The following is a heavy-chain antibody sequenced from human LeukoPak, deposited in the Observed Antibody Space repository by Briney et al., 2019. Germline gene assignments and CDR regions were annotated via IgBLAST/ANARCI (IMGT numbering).Heavy chain of an antibody. V-gene: IGHV1-8*01. CDR2: MNPNSGNT. J-gene: IGHJ5*02. Sequence: ASVKVSCKASGYTFTSYDINWVRQATGQGLEWMGWMNPNSGNTGYAQKFQGRVTMTRNTSISTAYMELSSLRSEDTAVYYCARGPAKLLWFGEPSNWFDPWGQGTLVTVSS. D-gene: IGHD3-10*01. CDR3: ARGPAKLLWFGEPSNWFDP. CDR1: GYTFTSYD.